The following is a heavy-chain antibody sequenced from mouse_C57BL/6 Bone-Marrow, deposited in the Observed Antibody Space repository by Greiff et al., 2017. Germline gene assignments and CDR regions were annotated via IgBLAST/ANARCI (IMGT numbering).Heavy chain of an antibody. CDR2: IYPGSGST. CDR1: GYTFTSYW. Sequence: QVQLQQPGAELVKPGASVKMSCKASGYTFTSYWITWVKQRPGQGLEWIGDIYPGSGSTNYNEKFKSKATLTVDTSSSTAYMQLSSLTSEDSAVYYCARGLFITTVVATHWGQGTTLTVSS. J-gene: IGHJ2*01. D-gene: IGHD1-1*01. V-gene: IGHV1-55*01. CDR3: ARGLFITTVVATH.